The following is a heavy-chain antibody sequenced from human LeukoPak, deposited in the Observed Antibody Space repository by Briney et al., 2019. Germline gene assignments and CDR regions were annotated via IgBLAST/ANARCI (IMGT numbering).Heavy chain of an antibody. V-gene: IGHV1-18*01. CDR1: GYTFTSYG. Sequence: ASVKVSCKASGYTFTSYGISWVRQAPGQGLEWMGWISAYNGNTNYAQKLQGRVTMTTDTSTSTAYMELRSLRSDDTAVYYCARDPRPLLWFGELLYGYWFDPWGQGTLVTVSS. CDR2: ISAYNGNT. J-gene: IGHJ5*02. D-gene: IGHD3-10*01. CDR3: ARDPRPLLWFGELLYGYWFDP.